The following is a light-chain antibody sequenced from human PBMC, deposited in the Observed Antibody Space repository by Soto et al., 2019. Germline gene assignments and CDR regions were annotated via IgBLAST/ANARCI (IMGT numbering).Light chain of an antibody. V-gene: IGKV1-27*01. Sequence: DIQMTQSPSSLSASVGDRVTITCRASQGISNYLAWYQQNPGKVPKLLIYAASTLQSGVPSRFSGSGSGTDFTLHIRSLQPEDVATYYRQKYNSAPRTFGQGTKVEIK. CDR3: QKYNSAPRT. J-gene: IGKJ1*01. CDR1: QGISNY. CDR2: AAS.